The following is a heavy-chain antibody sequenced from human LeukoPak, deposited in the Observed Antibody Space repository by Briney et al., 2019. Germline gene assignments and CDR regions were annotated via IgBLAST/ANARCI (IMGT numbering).Heavy chain of an antibody. CDR3: ARALRFVNNWFDP. D-gene: IGHD3-3*01. CDR1: GYSISSGYY. CDR2: IYHSGST. J-gene: IGHJ5*02. Sequence: SETLSLTCTVSGYSISSGYYWGWIRQPPGKGLEWIGSIYHSGSTYYNPSLKSRVTISVDTSKNQFSLKLSSVTAADTAVYYCARALRFVNNWFDPWGQGTLVTVSS. V-gene: IGHV4-38-2*02.